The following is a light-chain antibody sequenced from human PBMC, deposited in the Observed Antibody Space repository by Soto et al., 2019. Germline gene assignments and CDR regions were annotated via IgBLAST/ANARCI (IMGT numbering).Light chain of an antibody. Sequence: VLTQPASVSGSPGQSITISCTGTSSDVGGHNYVSWYQQHPGKAPKLMIYEVSNRPSGVSNRFSGSKSGNTASLTISGLQPEDEADYYCSPYTSTSTYVFGTGTKVTVL. J-gene: IGLJ1*01. V-gene: IGLV2-14*01. CDR2: EVS. CDR3: SPYTSTSTYV. CDR1: SSDVGGHNY.